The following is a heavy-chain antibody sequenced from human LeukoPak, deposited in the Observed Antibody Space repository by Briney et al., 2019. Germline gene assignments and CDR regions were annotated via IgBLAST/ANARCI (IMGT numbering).Heavy chain of an antibody. V-gene: IGHV4-59*11. D-gene: IGHD3-3*01. Sequence: SETLSLTCTVSGGSISSHYWSWIRQPPGKGLEWIGYIYYSGSTNYNPSLKSRVTISVDTSKNQFSLKLSSVTAADTAVYYCARGSYDFWSGYYHYYYYYYMDIWGKGTTVTVSS. J-gene: IGHJ6*03. CDR2: IYYSGST. CDR1: GGSISSHY. CDR3: ARGSYDFWSGYYHYYYYYYMDI.